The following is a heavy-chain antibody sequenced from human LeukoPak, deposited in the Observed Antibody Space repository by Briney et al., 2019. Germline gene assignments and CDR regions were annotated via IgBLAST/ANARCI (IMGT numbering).Heavy chain of an antibody. CDR1: GFTFSSYE. CDR2: ISSSGSTI. Sequence: GGSLRLSCAASGFTFSSYEMNWVRQAPGKGLEWASYISSSGSTIYYADSVKGRFTISRDNAKNSLYLQMNSLRAEDTAVYYCARAGRVGYYYGSGTFSWFDPWGQGTLVTVSS. D-gene: IGHD3-10*01. V-gene: IGHV3-48*03. CDR3: ARAGRVGYYYGSGTFSWFDP. J-gene: IGHJ5*02.